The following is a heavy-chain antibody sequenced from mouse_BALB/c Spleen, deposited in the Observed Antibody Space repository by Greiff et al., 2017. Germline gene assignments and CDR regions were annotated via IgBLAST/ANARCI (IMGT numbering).Heavy chain of an antibody. D-gene: IGHD4-1*01. Sequence: QVQLKQPGAELVKPGTSVKLSCKASGYNFTSYWINWVKLRPGQGLEWIGDIYPGSGSTNYNEKFKSKATLTVDTSSSTAYMQLSSLASEDSALYYCARGGTYYFDYWGQGTTLTVSS. CDR2: IYPGSGST. CDR3: ARGGTYYFDY. J-gene: IGHJ2*01. V-gene: IGHV1-55*01. CDR1: GYNFTSYW.